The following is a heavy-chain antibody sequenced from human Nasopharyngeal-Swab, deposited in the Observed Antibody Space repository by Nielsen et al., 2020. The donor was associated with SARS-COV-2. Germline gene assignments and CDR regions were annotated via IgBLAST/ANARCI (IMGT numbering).Heavy chain of an antibody. CDR2: VSYDGSNK. CDR1: GFIFSASA. J-gene: IGHJ4*02. Sequence: SLKISCAASGFIFSASAIHWVRQAPGKGLEWVAVVSYDGSNKYCADSVKGRFTISRDNSKNSLYLQINSLRVEDTAMYYCARDTYHFWSGYRYFDSWGQGTLVTVSS. D-gene: IGHD3-3*01. V-gene: IGHV3-30*04. CDR3: ARDTYHFWSGYRYFDS.